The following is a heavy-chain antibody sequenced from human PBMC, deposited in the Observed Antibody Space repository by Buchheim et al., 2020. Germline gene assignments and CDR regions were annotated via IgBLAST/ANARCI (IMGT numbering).Heavy chain of an antibody. D-gene: IGHD6-19*01. J-gene: IGHJ5*02. CDR3: ARDGGSGWYRLS. CDR2: INTGTSNA. CDR1: GYTFTNYA. V-gene: IGHV1-3*04. Sequence: QVQLVQSGAEVEKPGASVKLSCKASGYTFTNYAIHWLRQAPGQRLEWMGWINTGTSNAPYSQNFQGRLTITMDTSASTAYMALSSLTSEDTAAYYCARDGGSGWYRLSWGQGTL.